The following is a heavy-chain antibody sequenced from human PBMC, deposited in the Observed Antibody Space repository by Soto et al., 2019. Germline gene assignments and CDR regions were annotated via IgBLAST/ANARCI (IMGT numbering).Heavy chain of an antibody. CDR1: GGSISSSSYY. CDR3: ARQGSTTGTHAFDI. CDR2: IYYSGST. V-gene: IGHV4-39*01. D-gene: IGHD1-1*01. J-gene: IGHJ3*02. Sequence: QLQLQESGPGLVKPSETLSLTCTVSGGSISSSSYYWGWIRQPPGKGLEWIGSIYYSGSTYYNPSLKSRVTISVDTSKNQFSLKLSSVTAADTAVYYCARQGSTTGTHAFDIWGQGTMVTVSS.